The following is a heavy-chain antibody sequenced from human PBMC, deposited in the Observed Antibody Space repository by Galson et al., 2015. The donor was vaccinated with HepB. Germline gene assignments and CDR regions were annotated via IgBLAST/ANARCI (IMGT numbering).Heavy chain of an antibody. CDR1: GGSISINNYY. CDR2: IYYRGRT. CDR3: ARGPPQDYFDY. Sequence: SETLSLTCTVSGGSISINNYYWGWIRQPPGKGQEWIGSIYYRGRTYYNPSLKSRVTISVDTSKNQFSLKLSSVTAADTAVYYCARGPPQDYFDYWGQGTLVTVSS. J-gene: IGHJ4*02. V-gene: IGHV4-39*01.